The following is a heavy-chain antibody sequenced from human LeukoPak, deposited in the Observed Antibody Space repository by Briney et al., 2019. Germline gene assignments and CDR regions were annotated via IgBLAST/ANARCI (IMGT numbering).Heavy chain of an antibody. D-gene: IGHD2-8*01. Sequence: PGGSLRLSCAASGFTSSYHTMNWVRQAPGRGLEWISYISRSSGHIHYADSVKGRFTTSRDNAKSSLYLQMNILGAEDTAVYYCARDPPSCADGVCFSGLDLWGQGTLVTVSS. J-gene: IGHJ5*02. CDR1: GFTSSYHT. V-gene: IGHV3-48*01. CDR2: ISRSSGHI. CDR3: ARDPPSCADGVCFSGLDL.